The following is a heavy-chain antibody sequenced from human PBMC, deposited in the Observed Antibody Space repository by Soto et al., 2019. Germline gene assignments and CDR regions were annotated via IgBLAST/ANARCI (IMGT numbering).Heavy chain of an antibody. CDR1: GGSISSSSYY. Sequence: SETLSLTCTVSGGSISSSSYYWSWIRQPPGKGLEWIGYIYYSGSTNYNPSLKSRVTISVDTSKNQFSLKLSSVTAADTAVYYCARALYYYDSSGYYVYFDYWGQGTLVTVSS. CDR2: IYYSGST. D-gene: IGHD3-22*01. CDR3: ARALYYYDSSGYYVYFDY. J-gene: IGHJ4*02. V-gene: IGHV4-61*01.